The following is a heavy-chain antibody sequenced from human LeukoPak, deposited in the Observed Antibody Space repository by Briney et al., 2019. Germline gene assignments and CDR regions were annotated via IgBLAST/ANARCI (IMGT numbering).Heavy chain of an antibody. CDR3: ARDFSPDHRSYYFDY. Sequence: SVKVSCKASGGTFSSYAISWVRQAPGQGLEWMGGIIPIFGTANYAQKFRGRVTITADESTSTAYMELSSLRSEDTAVYYCARDFSPDHRSYYFDYWGQGTLVTVSS. V-gene: IGHV1-69*13. CDR2: IIPIFGTA. J-gene: IGHJ4*02. D-gene: IGHD1-14*01. CDR1: GGTFSSYA.